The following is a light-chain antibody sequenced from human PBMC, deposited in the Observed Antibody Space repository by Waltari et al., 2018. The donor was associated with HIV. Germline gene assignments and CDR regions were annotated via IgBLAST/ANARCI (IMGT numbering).Light chain of an antibody. CDR1: SGNAINFNF. CDR3: CSMATSYTYL. V-gene: IGLV2-11*01. J-gene: IGLJ1*01. CDR2: DVS. Sequence: QSALTQPRSVSGSPGQSVTISCNRSSGNAINFNFVSWYQQHPGKAPKLLIYDVSKRPSGVPDRFSGSMSDNTASLTISGLQSDDEAEYFCCSMATSYTYLFAPGTQVNVL.